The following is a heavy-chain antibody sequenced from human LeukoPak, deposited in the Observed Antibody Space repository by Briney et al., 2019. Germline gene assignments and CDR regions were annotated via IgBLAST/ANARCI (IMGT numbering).Heavy chain of an antibody. Sequence: SLRLSCAASGFTFDDYAMHRGPQAPGKGLEWVSGISWNSGMIDYADSVKGRFTMSRDNAKNSLYLQMNSLRVEDTALYYCAKCLSTRCQGAFDYWGQGTLVTVSS. D-gene: IGHD2-2*01. CDR1: GFTFDDYA. CDR2: ISWNSGMI. J-gene: IGHJ4*02. V-gene: IGHV3-9*01. CDR3: AKCLSTRCQGAFDY.